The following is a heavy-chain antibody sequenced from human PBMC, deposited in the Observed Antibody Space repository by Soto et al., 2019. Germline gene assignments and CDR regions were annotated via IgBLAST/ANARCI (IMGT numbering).Heavy chain of an antibody. CDR3: ARDRRLRDAFDI. CDR1: GGSISSGGYS. CDR2: IYHSGST. V-gene: IGHV4-30-2*01. J-gene: IGHJ3*02. Sequence: PSETLSLTCAVSGGSISSGGYSWSWIRQPPGKGLEWIGYIYHSGSTYYNPSLKSRATISVDRSKNQFSLKLSSVTAADTAVYYCARDRRLRDAFDIWGQGTMVTVSS.